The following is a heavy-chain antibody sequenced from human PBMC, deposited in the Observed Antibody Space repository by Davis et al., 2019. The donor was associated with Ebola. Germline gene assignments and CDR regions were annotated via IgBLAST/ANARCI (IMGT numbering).Heavy chain of an antibody. V-gene: IGHV1-18*01. CDR1: GYTFTNYG. Sequence: ASVKVSCKASGYTFTNYGISWVRQVPGQGLEWMGWISTYKGNTNYAQKVQGRVTMTTETSTSTVYMELRTLRSDDTAVYYCARDKEYSSSSGYYYYYGMDVWGQGTTVTVSS. J-gene: IGHJ6*02. CDR3: ARDKEYSSSSGYYYYYGMDV. D-gene: IGHD6-6*01. CDR2: ISTYKGNT.